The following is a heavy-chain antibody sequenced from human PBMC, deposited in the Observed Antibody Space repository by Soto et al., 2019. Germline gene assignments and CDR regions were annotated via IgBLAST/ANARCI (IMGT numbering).Heavy chain of an antibody. CDR2: IWYDGSNE. D-gene: IGHD6-13*01. V-gene: IGHV3-33*01. CDR1: GFTFSSHG. Sequence: QVQLVESGGGVVQPGRSLRLSCAASGFTFSSHGIHWVRQAPGKGLEWMAVIWYDGSNEYYADSVKGRFTISRDNSKNTLYLQMSSLRAEDTAVYYCARDPGSRWFGPMDYWGQGTLVTVSS. J-gene: IGHJ4*02. CDR3: ARDPGSRWFGPMDY.